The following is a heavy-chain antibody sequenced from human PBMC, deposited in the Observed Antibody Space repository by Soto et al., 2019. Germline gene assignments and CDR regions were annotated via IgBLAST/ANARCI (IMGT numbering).Heavy chain of an antibody. V-gene: IGHV1-69*12. D-gene: IGHD6-6*01. CDR2: IIPIFGTA. CDR1: GGTFSSYA. J-gene: IGHJ4*02. Sequence: QVQLVQSGAEVKKPGSSVKVSCKASGGTFSSYAISWVRQAPGQGLEWMGGIIPIFGTANYAQKFQGRVTITADESTSTADMELSSMRSEDTAVYYCARSFFTLAARGYFDYWGQGTLVNVSS. CDR3: ARSFFTLAARGYFDY.